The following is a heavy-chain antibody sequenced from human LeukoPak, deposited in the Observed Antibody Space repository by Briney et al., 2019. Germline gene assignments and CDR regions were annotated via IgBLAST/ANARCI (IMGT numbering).Heavy chain of an antibody. Sequence: SETLSLTCAVYGGSFSGYYWSWIRQPPGKGLEWIGEINHSGSTNYNPSLKSRVTISVDTSKSQFSLKLSSVTAADTAVYYCASRYCSGGSCYSNWFDPWGQGTLVTVSS. CDR1: GGSFSGYY. V-gene: IGHV4-34*01. CDR2: INHSGST. CDR3: ASRYCSGGSCYSNWFDP. J-gene: IGHJ5*02. D-gene: IGHD2-15*01.